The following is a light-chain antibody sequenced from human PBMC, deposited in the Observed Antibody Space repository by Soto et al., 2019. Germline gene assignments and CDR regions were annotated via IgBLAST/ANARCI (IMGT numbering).Light chain of an antibody. CDR1: QSRLHSNGYTY. CDR2: MGS. Sequence: DIVVTQSPLSLPVTPGEPASISCRSSQSRLHSNGYTYLDWFLQKPGQSPQLLIYMGSNRASGVPDRFSGSGSGTDFTLKISRVDAEDVGVYYCMQTLQSRTFGGGTKLEI. J-gene: IGKJ4*01. V-gene: IGKV2-28*01. CDR3: MQTLQSRT.